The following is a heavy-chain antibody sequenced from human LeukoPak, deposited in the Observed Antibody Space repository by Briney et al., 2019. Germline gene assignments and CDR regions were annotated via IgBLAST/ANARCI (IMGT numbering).Heavy chain of an antibody. V-gene: IGHV3-23*01. CDR3: AIDLTVTHYYYYYMDV. J-gene: IGHJ6*03. D-gene: IGHD1-14*01. CDR1: GFTFSSYA. CDR2: ISGSGGST. Sequence: GGSLRLSCAASGFTFSSYAMSWVRQAPGKGLEWVSAISGSGGSTYYADSVKGRFTISRDNSKNTLYLQMNSLRAEDTAVYYCAIDLTVTHYYYYYMDVWGKGTTVTVSS.